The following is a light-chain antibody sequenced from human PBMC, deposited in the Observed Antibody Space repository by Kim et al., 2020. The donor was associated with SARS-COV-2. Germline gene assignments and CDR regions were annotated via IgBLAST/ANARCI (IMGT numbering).Light chain of an antibody. CDR3: QQSYTTLIT. CDR1: QSIATY. V-gene: IGKV1-39*01. J-gene: IGKJ5*01. CDR2: TAS. Sequence: ASVGDRVTITCRASQSIATYLNWYQQKPGKAPNLLIYTASSLESGVPSRFSGSGSGTDFTLTISSLQPEDSATYYCQQSYTTLITFGQGTRLEIK.